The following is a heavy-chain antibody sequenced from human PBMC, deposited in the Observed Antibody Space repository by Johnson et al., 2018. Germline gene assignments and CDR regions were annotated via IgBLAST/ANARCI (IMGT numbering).Heavy chain of an antibody. J-gene: IGHJ3*02. Sequence: QVQLQESGPGLVKPSQTLSLTCTVSGGSISSGSYYWSWIRQPAGKGLEWIGRIYTSGSTNYNPSLKSRVPISVDTSKNQFSLKLSSVTAADTAVYYCAIYDSRGYGAFDIWGQGTMVTVSS. V-gene: IGHV4-61*02. CDR1: GGSISSGSYY. CDR3: AIYDSRGYGAFDI. CDR2: IYTSGST. D-gene: IGHD3-22*01.